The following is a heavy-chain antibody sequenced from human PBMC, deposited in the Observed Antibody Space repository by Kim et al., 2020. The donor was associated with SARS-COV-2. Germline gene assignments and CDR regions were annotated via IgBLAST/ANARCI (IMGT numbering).Heavy chain of an antibody. D-gene: IGHD3-3*01. V-gene: IGHV3-23*01. J-gene: IGHJ4*02. CDR2: ISGSGGST. CDR3: AKNPPQPITIFGVVIIECYFVY. CDR1: GFTFSSYA. Sequence: GGSLRLSCAASGFTFSSYAMSWVRQAPGKGLEWVSAISGSGGSTYYADSVKGRFTISRDNSKNTLYLQMNSLRAEDTAVYYCAKNPPQPITIFGVVIIECYFVYWGQGTLVTVSS.